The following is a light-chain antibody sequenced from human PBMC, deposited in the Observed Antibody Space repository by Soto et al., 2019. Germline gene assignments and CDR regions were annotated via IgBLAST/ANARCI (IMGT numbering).Light chain of an antibody. CDR3: QQRTDRPPWT. J-gene: IGKJ1*01. CDR2: DAS. Sequence: EIVLTQSPATLSLSPVERATLSCRASQSIGLAIAWYQHKPGQAPRLLIFDASQRATGIPARFRGSGSGTDFTLSISSLEPEDFAVYYCQQRTDRPPWTFGQGTKVDI. V-gene: IGKV3-11*01. CDR1: QSIGLA.